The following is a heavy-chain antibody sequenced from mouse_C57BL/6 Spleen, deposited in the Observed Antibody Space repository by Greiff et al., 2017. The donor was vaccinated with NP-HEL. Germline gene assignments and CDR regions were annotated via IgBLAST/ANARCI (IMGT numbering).Heavy chain of an antibody. CDR1: GFSLTSYG. CDR3: ARNPPPYYYGSSYEDAMDY. CDR2: IWSGGST. Sequence: QVQLQQSGPGLVQPSQSLSITCTVSGFSLTSYGVHWVRQSPGKGLEWLGVIWSGGSTDYNAAFISRLSISKDNSKSQVFFKMNSLQADDTAIYYCARNPPPYYYGSSYEDAMDYWGQGTSVTVSS. J-gene: IGHJ4*01. D-gene: IGHD1-1*01. V-gene: IGHV2-2*01.